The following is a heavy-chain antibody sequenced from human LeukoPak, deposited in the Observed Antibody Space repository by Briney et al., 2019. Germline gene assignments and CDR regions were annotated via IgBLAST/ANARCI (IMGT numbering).Heavy chain of an antibody. V-gene: IGHV3-30*02. CDR1: GFTFSSYG. Sequence: GGSLRLSCAASGFTFSSYGMHWVRQAPGKGLEWVAFIRYDGSNKYYADSVKGRFTISRDNSRDTLYLQMVSLRAEDTAVYYCAKSAVGATLGDYWGQGTPVTVSS. J-gene: IGHJ4*02. CDR3: AKSAVGATLGDY. D-gene: IGHD1-26*01. CDR2: IRYDGSNK.